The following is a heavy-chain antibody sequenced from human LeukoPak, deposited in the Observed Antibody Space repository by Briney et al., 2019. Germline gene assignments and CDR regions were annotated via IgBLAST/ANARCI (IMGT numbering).Heavy chain of an antibody. D-gene: IGHD3-3*01. J-gene: IGHJ4*02. CDR3: ARESTIFGVVIIAYFDY. Sequence: SETLSLTCTVSGGSISSGSYYWSWIRQPAGKGLEWIGRIYTTGSTNYNPSLKSRVTISVDTSKNQFSLKLSSVTAADTAVYYCARESTIFGVVIIAYFDYWGQGTLVTVSS. CDR2: IYTTGST. V-gene: IGHV4-61*02. CDR1: GGSISSGSYY.